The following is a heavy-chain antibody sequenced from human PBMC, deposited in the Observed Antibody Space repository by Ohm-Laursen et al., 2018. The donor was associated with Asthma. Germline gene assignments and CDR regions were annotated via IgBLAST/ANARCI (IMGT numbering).Heavy chain of an antibody. CDR2: VSSDGHDK. J-gene: IGHJ3*02. Sequence: SLRLSCSASGFTFSSYGMHWVRQAPGKGLEWVAFVSSDGHDKFYEDSVKGRFTISRDNSRNRLYLQINRLTVEDSALYFYARQSGQDFPDTSAFDIWGQGTKVAVSS. CDR3: ARQSGQDFPDTSAFDI. CDR1: GFTFSSYG. D-gene: IGHD3-22*01. V-gene: IGHV3-30*03.